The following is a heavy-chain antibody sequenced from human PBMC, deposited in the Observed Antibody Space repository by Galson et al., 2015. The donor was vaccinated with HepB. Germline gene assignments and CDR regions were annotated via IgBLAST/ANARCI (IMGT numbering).Heavy chain of an antibody. J-gene: IGHJ4*02. CDR2: ISFDGSKK. CDR3: ARGQLNYYGSGSSPYHFDS. V-gene: IGHV3-30*04. CDR1: GFTFSPYA. Sequence: SLRLSCAASGFTFSPYAMHWVRQAPGKGLEWVATISFDGSKKYNVDSVKGRFTISRDNSKNTLDLQMDSLRPDDTAMFYCARGQLNYYGSGSSPYHFDSWGQGTLVIVSS. D-gene: IGHD3-10*01.